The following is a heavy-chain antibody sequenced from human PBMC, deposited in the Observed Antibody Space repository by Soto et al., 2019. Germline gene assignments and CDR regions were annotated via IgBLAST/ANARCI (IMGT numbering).Heavy chain of an antibody. Sequence: ASVKVSCKASGYTFTSYGISWVRQAPGQGLEWMGWISAYNGNTNYAQKLQGRVTMTTDTSASTAYMELRSLRSDDTAVYYCARRVHYYGSGSYQAPYYYNMDVWGQGTTVTVSS. CDR1: GYTFTSYG. J-gene: IGHJ6*02. CDR2: ISAYNGNT. D-gene: IGHD3-10*01. CDR3: ARRVHYYGSGSYQAPYYYNMDV. V-gene: IGHV1-18*01.